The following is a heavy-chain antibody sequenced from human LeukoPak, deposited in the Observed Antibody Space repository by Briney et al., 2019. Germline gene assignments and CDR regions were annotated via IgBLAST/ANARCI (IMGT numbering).Heavy chain of an antibody. Sequence: PGGSLRLSCAASGFTFSNYAMGWVRQAPGKGLEWVSAISDTGGSTYYAYSMEGRFAISRDSSKSSLYLQMSSLRAEDTAVYYCARDAPGSSHTLDYWGQGTLVTVSS. CDR3: ARDAPGSSHTLDY. D-gene: IGHD3-10*01. J-gene: IGHJ4*02. CDR2: ISDTGGST. V-gene: IGHV3-23*01. CDR1: GFTFSNYA.